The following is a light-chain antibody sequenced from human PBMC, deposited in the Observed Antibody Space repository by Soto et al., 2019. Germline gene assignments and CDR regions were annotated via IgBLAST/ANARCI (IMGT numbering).Light chain of an antibody. Sequence: EVVMTQSPATLSVSPGDRATLSCRASQSLDTNVVWYQQKPGQPPRLLAHSASIRATGVPARFTGIGSGTDFTLTISGLQSDDFAIYYCQQYYNWPPYTFGQGTKVDI. CDR1: QSLDTN. V-gene: IGKV3-15*01. CDR2: SAS. CDR3: QQYYNWPPYT. J-gene: IGKJ2*01.